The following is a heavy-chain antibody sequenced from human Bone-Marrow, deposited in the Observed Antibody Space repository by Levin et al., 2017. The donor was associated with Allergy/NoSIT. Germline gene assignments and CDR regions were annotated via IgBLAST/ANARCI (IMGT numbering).Heavy chain of an antibody. Sequence: PGGSLRLSCAASGFTFSSYAMSWVRQAPGKGLEWVSAISGSGGSTYYADSVKGRFTISRDNSKNTLYLQMNSLRAEDTAVYYCAKDPSDDIAVAGTGGYFDYWGQGTLVTVSS. V-gene: IGHV3-23*01. CDR1: GFTFSSYA. CDR2: ISGSGGST. J-gene: IGHJ4*02. D-gene: IGHD6-19*01. CDR3: AKDPSDDIAVAGTGGYFDY.